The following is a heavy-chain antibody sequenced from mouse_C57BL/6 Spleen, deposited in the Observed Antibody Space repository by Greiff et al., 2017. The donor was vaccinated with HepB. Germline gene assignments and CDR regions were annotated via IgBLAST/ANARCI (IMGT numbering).Heavy chain of an antibody. CDR1: GYTFTNYW. V-gene: IGHV1-63*01. CDR3: AKSTVVAYYYAMDY. Sequence: QVQLQQSGAELVRPGTSVKMSCKASGYTFTNYWIGWAKQRPGHGLEWIGDIYPGGGYTNYNEKFKGKATLTADKSSSTAYMQLSSLTSEDSAVYFCAKSTVVAYYYAMDYWGQGTSVTVSS. J-gene: IGHJ4*01. CDR2: IYPGGGYT. D-gene: IGHD1-1*01.